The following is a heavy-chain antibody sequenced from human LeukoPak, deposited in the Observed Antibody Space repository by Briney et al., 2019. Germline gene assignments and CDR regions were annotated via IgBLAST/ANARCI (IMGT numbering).Heavy chain of an antibody. V-gene: IGHV1-69*06. CDR3: ARDAYYDFWSGWGSTGVLGY. D-gene: IGHD3-3*01. J-gene: IGHJ4*02. Sequence: ASVKVSCKASGGTFNNYTISWVRQAPGQGLKWMGGIIPIFGTAIYAQKFQGRVTMTEDTSTDTAYMELSSLRSEDTAVYYCARDAYYDFWSGWGSTGVLGYWGQGTLVTVSS. CDR1: GGTFNNYT. CDR2: IIPIFGTA.